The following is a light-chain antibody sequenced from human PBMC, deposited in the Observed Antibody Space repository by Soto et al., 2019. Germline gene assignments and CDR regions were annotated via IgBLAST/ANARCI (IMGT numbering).Light chain of an antibody. CDR2: LGS. CDR1: QSILHSNGYNS. CDR3: MQALQTLWT. V-gene: IGKV2-28*01. Sequence: DIVMTQSPLSLPVTPGEPASISCRSSQSILHSNGYNSLDWYLQKPGQSQQLLIYLGSNRSSGVPDRFSGSGSGTDFPLKISRVEAEDVGVYYCMQALQTLWTFGEGTKVEL. J-gene: IGKJ1*01.